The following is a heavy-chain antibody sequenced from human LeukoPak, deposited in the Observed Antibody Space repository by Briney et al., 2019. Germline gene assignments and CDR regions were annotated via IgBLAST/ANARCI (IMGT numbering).Heavy chain of an antibody. D-gene: IGHD3-10*01. CDR3: AKGPYYYDSGSPYSDDPFDI. CDR1: GFTFSSYG. CDR2: ISYDGTNK. V-gene: IGHV3-30*18. J-gene: IGHJ3*02. Sequence: PGGSLRLSCAASGFTFSSYGMHWVRQAPGKGLEWVAVISYDGTNKYYGDSVKGRFTISRDNSKNTLYLQMNSLRAEDTAVYYCAKGPYYYDSGSPYSDDPFDIWGQGTMVTVSS.